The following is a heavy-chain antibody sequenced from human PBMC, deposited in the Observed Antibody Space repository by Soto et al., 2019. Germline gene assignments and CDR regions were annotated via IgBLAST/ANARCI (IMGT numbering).Heavy chain of an antibody. CDR3: AIEDTGRGALDY. CDR1: GFSFRDFA. CDR2: ISDSGATT. V-gene: IGHV3-23*01. Sequence: EVQLLESGGGVVQPGGSLRLSCVASGFSFRDFAMSWVRQAPGKGLEWVVGISDSGATTYYAASVRGRFTISRDNSRNKVLLQLNYLRAEDTASYYCAIEDTGRGALDYGGQGTLVTVSS. D-gene: IGHD2-8*02. J-gene: IGHJ4*02.